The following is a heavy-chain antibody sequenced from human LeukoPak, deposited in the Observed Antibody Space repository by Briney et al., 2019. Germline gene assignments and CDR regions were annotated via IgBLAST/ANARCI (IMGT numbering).Heavy chain of an antibody. J-gene: IGHJ6*03. CDR1: GFTFSSYG. CDR2: IRYDGSNK. D-gene: IGHD1-26*01. CDR3: AKDLRRIVGATKGMDV. Sequence: GGSLRLSCAASGFTFSSYGMRWVRQAPGKGLEWVAFIRYDGSNKYYADSVKGRFTISRDNSKNTLYLQMNSLRAEDTAVYYCAKDLRRIVGATKGMDVWGKGTTVTVSS. V-gene: IGHV3-30*02.